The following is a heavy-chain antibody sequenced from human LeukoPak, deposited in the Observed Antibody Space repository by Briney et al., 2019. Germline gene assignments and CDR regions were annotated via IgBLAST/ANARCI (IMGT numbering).Heavy chain of an antibody. CDR1: GFTFSSYW. D-gene: IGHD5-18*01. V-gene: IGHV3-74*01. CDR3: ARDGYSYGRGGFDY. CDR2: INSDGSST. J-gene: IGHJ4*02. Sequence: GGSLRLSCAASGFTFSSYWMHWVRQAPGKGLVWVSRINSDGSSTSYADSVKGRFTISIDNAKNTLYLQMNSLRAEDTAVYYCARDGYSYGRGGFDYWGQGTLVTVSS.